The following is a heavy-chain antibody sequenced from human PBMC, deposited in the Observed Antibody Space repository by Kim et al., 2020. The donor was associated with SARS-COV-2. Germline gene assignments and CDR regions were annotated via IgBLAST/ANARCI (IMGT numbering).Heavy chain of an antibody. CDR1: GFTFSTYS. J-gene: IGHJ6*02. CDR3: ARFKGYGMDV. Sequence: GGSLRLSCAASGFTFSTYSMNWVRQAPGKGLEWVSSISTSSSYIYYADSAKGRFTISRDNAKSSLFLQMNSLRVEDTGVYYCARFKGYGMDVWGQGTTVT. V-gene: IGHV3-21*01. CDR2: ISTSSSYI.